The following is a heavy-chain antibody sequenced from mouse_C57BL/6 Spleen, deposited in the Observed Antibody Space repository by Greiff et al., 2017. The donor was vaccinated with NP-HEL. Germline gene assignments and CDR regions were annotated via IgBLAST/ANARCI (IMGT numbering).Heavy chain of an antibody. D-gene: IGHD2-3*01. J-gene: IGHJ1*03. Sequence: QVQLQQPGAELVKPGASVKLSCKASGYTFTSYWMHWVKQRPGQGLEWIGMIHPNSGSTNYNEKFKSKATLTVDKSSNTAYMQLSSLTSEDSAVYYGARDGYYVRYWYFDVWGTGTTVTVSS. CDR2: IHPNSGST. V-gene: IGHV1-64*01. CDR1: GYTFTSYW. CDR3: ARDGYYVRYWYFDV.